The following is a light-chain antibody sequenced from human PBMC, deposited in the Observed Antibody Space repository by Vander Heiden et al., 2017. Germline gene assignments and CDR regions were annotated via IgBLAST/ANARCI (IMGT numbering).Light chain of an antibody. CDR1: QGISNY. CDR2: AAS. J-gene: IGKJ3*01. Sequence: IPITQPPSSLSASVGDRVTITCRASQGISNYLAWYQQKPGKVPKLLIYAASTLQTGVPSRFSGSGSGTDFTLTISSLQPEDVATYYCQQYNSAPGTFGPGTKVDIK. CDR3: QQYNSAPGT. V-gene: IGKV1-27*01.